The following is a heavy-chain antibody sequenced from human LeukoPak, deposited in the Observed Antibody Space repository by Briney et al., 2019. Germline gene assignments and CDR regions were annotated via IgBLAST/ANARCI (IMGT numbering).Heavy chain of an antibody. CDR1: GGSISSSSYY. Sequence: SETLSLTCTVSGGSISSSSYYWGWIRRPPGKGLEWIGSIYYSGSTYYNPSLKSRVTISVDTSKNQFSLKLSSVTAADTAVYYCARVSYYDSSGSFDYWGQGTLVTVSS. V-gene: IGHV4-39*01. D-gene: IGHD3-22*01. J-gene: IGHJ4*02. CDR2: IYYSGST. CDR3: ARVSYYDSSGSFDY.